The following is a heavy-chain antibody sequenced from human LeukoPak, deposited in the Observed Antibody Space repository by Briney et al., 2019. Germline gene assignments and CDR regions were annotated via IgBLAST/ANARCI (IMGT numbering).Heavy chain of an antibody. CDR3: ARDLLPYGSGSYLIGDY. Sequence: PGGSLRLSCAASGFTFSNYALHWVRQAPGKGLEWGAVISYDGNKKNYADSVKGRLTISRDNSKNTLWLQMNSLRVEDTAVYYCARDLLPYGSGSYLIGDYWAQGTLVTVSS. D-gene: IGHD3-10*01. CDR1: GFTFSNYA. J-gene: IGHJ4*02. V-gene: IGHV3-30-3*01. CDR2: ISYDGNKK.